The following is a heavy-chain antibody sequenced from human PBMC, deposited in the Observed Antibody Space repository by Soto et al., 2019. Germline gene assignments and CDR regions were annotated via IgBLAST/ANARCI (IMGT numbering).Heavy chain of an antibody. V-gene: IGHV3-21*01. J-gene: IGHJ4*02. CDR3: SRQDYFDY. CDR2: ISRDSNYI. CDR1: GFTFSSYN. Sequence: GGSLRLSCTASGFTFSSYNMNWVRQAPGKGLEWVSFISRDSNYIFYGDSVKGRFTISRDNAKNSLYLQMNSLRAEDTAVYYCSRQDYFDYWGQGTLVTVSS.